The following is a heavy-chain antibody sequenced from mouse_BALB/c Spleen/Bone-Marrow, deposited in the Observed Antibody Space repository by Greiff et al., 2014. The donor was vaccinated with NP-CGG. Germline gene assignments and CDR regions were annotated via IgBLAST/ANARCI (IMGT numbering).Heavy chain of an antibody. D-gene: IGHD2-4*01. CDR3: ARSPMIAESYAMDY. Sequence: DLVKPGASVKLSCKASGYTFTSYWINWIKQRPGQGLEWIGRIAPGSGNTYYNEMFKGKATLTVDTSSSTAYIQLSSLSSEDSHVYFCARSPMIAESYAMDYWGQGTSVTVSS. CDR1: GYTFTSYW. V-gene: IGHV1S41*01. CDR2: IAPGSGNT. J-gene: IGHJ4*01.